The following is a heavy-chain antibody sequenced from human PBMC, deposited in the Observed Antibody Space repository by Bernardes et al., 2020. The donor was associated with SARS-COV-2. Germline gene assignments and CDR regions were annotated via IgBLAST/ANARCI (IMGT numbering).Heavy chain of an antibody. J-gene: IGHJ6*01. D-gene: IGHD4-17*01. V-gene: IGHV5-51*01. CDR3: ARRSYSDYLYGLDV. CDR1: GYRFTTHW. Sequence: GESLKISCKASGYRFTTHWIAWVRQMPGKGLEWMGIIYPGDSDTRYSPSFQGQVTISADKSISVAYLQWSSLKASDSAMYYCARRSYSDYLYGLDVWGQGTTVIVSS. CDR2: IYPGDSDT.